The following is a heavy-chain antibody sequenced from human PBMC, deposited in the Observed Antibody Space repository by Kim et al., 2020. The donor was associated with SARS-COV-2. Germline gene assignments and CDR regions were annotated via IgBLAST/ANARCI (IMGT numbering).Heavy chain of an antibody. CDR3: ARCLAGGVDKYYYYYYGMDV. V-gene: IGHV5-51*01. Sequence: GESLKISCKGSGYSFTSYWIGWVRQMPGKGLEWMGIIYPGDSDTRYSPSFQGQVTISADKSISTAYLQWSSLKASDTAMYYCARCLAGGVDKYYYYYYGMDVWGQGTTVTVSS. D-gene: IGHD3-16*01. CDR1: GYSFTSYW. CDR2: IYPGDSDT. J-gene: IGHJ6*02.